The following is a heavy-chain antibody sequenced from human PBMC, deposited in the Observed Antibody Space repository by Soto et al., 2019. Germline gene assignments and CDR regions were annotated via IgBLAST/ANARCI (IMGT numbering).Heavy chain of an antibody. CDR1: GGTFSSYA. Sequence: SVKVSCKASGGTFSSYASSWVRQAPGQGLEWMGGIIPIFGTANYAQKFQGRVTITADESTSTAYMELSSLRSEYAAVCYCASALRYYDVCRGDKWFDPWGHGTLLAVSS. CDR2: IIPIFGTA. J-gene: IGHJ5*02. V-gene: IGHV1-69*13. CDR3: ASALRYYDVCRGDKWFDP. D-gene: IGHD3-3*01.